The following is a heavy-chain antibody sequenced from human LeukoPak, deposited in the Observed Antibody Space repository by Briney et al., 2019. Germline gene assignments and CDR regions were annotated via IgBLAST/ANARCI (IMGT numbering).Heavy chain of an antibody. CDR1: GFTFNSYA. CDR3: ARDKRGYYNSSGFFGAIDY. CDR2: IWYDGSNK. D-gene: IGHD3-22*01. V-gene: IGHV3-33*01. J-gene: IGHJ4*02. Sequence: HPGGSLRLSCAASGFTFNSYAMHWVRQAPGKGLEWVAFIWYDGSNKYYADSVRGRFTMSRDNSKNTLDLQMNSLRAEDTAVYYCARDKRGYYNSSGFFGAIDYWGQGTLVTVSS.